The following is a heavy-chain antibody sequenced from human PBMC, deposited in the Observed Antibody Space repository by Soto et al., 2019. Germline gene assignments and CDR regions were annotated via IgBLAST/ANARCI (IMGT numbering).Heavy chain of an antibody. CDR2: ISGSGGST. CDR1: GFTFSSYA. CDR3: ARADSGSGHYYYGMDV. V-gene: IGHV3-23*01. J-gene: IGHJ6*02. Sequence: GGSLRLSCAASGFTFSSYAMSWVRQAPGKGLEWVSAISGSGGSTYYADSVKGRFTISRDNSKNTLYLQMNSLRAEDTAVYYCARADSGSGHYYYGMDVWGQGTTVTVSS. D-gene: IGHD1-26*01.